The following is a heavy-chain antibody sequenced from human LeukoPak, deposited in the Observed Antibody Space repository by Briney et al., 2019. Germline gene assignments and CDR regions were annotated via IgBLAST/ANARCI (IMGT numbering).Heavy chain of an antibody. J-gene: IGHJ4*02. CDR1: GGSISSGRYF. CDR3: ARVYGSGSYVYFDY. Sequence: SETLSLTCTVSGGSISSGRYFWSWIRQPAGKGLEWIGRIYTSGSTNYNPSLKSRVTISLDTSKNQFSLKLSSVTAADTAVYYCARVYGSGSYVYFDYWGQGTLVTVSS. V-gene: IGHV4-61*02. CDR2: IYTSGST. D-gene: IGHD3-10*01.